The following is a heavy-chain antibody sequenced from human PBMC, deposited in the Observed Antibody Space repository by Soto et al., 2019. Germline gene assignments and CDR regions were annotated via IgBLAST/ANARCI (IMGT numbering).Heavy chain of an antibody. D-gene: IGHD4-17*01. J-gene: IGHJ4*02. CDR2: IHYRGCT. CDR1: GGSISRGSYY. Sequence: QVPLQESGPGLVKPSQTLSLTCTVSGGSISRGSYYWSWIRQHPGKGLKWIGYIHYRGCTCYNPFLKSQLTISIDTSKNQFSLNLSSVTAADTAVYYCARDPSNYGQANWGQGTLVTVSS. V-gene: IGHV4-31*01. CDR3: ARDPSNYGQAN.